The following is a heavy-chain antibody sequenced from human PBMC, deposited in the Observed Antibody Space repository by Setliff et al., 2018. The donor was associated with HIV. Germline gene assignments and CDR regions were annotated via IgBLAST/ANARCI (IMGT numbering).Heavy chain of an antibody. D-gene: IGHD2-15*01. Sequence: PGESLKISCAASGFTFSDYWMHWVRQVPGRGLVWVSRINTGGTTTTYADSVKGRFTISRDNAKNTLYLQINSLRAEDTAVYYCARVLFDTYSDYYFDSWGQGTLVTVSS. CDR2: INTGGTTT. CDR1: GFTFSDYW. J-gene: IGHJ4*02. V-gene: IGHV3-74*01. CDR3: ARVLFDTYSDYYFDS.